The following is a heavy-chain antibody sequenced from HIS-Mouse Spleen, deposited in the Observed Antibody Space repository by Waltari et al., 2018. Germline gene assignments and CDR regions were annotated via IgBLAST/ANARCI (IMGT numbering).Heavy chain of an antibody. V-gene: IGHV1-2*02. CDR1: GYTFTAYY. Sequence: QVQLVQSGAEVKKPGASVTVSCKASGYTFTAYYMHCVRQAPGQGLEWMGWINPNSGGTNYAQKFQGRVTMTRDTSISTAYMELSRLRSDDTAVYYCARDRSSSWYAFDIWGQGTMVTVSS. CDR3: ARDRSSSWYAFDI. J-gene: IGHJ3*02. D-gene: IGHD6-13*01. CDR2: INPNSGGT.